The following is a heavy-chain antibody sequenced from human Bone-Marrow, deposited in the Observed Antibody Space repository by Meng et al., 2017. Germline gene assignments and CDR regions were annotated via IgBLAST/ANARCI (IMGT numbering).Heavy chain of an antibody. Sequence: QVQRVRPGAEVKKPGASVKVSCKPSGYNFPDYYIHWVRRAPGQGLEWMGRINPKSGDTHYAQKFQARVTMTGDTSISTAYMELSGLRSDDTAMYYCARDEDISAAGKLFGNYWGQGTLVTVSS. D-gene: IGHD6-25*01. CDR2: INPKSGDT. CDR1: GYNFPDYY. CDR3: ARDEDISAAGKLFGNY. J-gene: IGHJ4*02. V-gene: IGHV1-2*06.